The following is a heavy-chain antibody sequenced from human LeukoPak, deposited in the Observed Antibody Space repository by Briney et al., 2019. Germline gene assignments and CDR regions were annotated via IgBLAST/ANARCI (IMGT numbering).Heavy chain of an antibody. D-gene: IGHD3-16*01. CDR3: ARGKFDFDY. V-gene: IGHV3-7*01. J-gene: IGHJ4*02. Sequence: GGSLRLSCAASGFTFSDLWMSWVRQAPGKGLEWVANIKQDGSEKYYVDSVKGRFTISRDNAKNSLSLQMSSLRAEDTAVYYCARGKFDFDYWGQGTLVTVSS. CDR1: GFTFSDLW. CDR2: IKQDGSEK.